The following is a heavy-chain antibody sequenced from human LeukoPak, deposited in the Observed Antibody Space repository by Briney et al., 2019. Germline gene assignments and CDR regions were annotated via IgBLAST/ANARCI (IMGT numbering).Heavy chain of an antibody. V-gene: IGHV4-31*03. CDR2: IYYSGST. CDR3: ARSLIPQYCSGGSCCSFRWFDP. CDR1: GGPISSGGYY. J-gene: IGHJ5*02. D-gene: IGHD2-15*01. Sequence: SETLSLTCTVSGGPISSGGYYWSWIRQHPGKGLEWIGYIYYSGSTYYNPSLKSRVTISVDTSKNQFSLKLSSVTAADTAVYYCARSLIPQYCSGGSCCSFRWFDPWGQGTLVTVSS.